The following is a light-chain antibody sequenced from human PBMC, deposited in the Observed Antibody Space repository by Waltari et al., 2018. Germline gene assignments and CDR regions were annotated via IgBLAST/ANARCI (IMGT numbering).Light chain of an antibody. Sequence: DIQMTHSPSSLSASVGDRVTITCRASQGISSWLAWYQQKPGKAPKLLIYKASSLQSGVPSRVSGSGSGTDFTLTISSLQPEDFATDYCHQYNSAPFTFGPGTKLDIK. CDR2: KAS. V-gene: IGKV1-12*01. J-gene: IGKJ3*01. CDR1: QGISSW. CDR3: HQYNSAPFT.